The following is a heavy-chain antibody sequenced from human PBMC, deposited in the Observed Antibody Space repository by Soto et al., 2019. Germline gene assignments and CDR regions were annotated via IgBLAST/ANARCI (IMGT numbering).Heavy chain of an antibody. Sequence: QVQLPESGPGLVTPSQALSLTCSVYGGPISSGGYYSSWIRQHPGKGLEWIGYIFYSGATYYNPSLNSHSFISVDTSKNQFSLRLSSVTAADTAVYYCARVQPYDYGANSGWFDPWGQGTLVTVSA. CDR3: ARVQPYDYGANSGWFDP. CDR2: IFYSGAT. D-gene: IGHD4-17*01. CDR1: GGPISSGGYY. V-gene: IGHV4-31*01. J-gene: IGHJ5*02.